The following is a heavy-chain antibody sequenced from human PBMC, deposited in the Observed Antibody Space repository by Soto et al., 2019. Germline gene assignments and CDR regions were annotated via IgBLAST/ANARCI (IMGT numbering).Heavy chain of an antibody. CDR2: IYWDDDK. CDR1: GCSLSARPVA. J-gene: IGHJ4*02. V-gene: IGHV2-5*02. Sequence: QITLRESGPTRVKPTQTLTLTCTFSGCSLSARPVAVGWIRQPPGKALERLALIYWDDDKRYSPSLMTRLTLPKDTSKNQVVLTMTNMDPLDTAIYYCVHRAGIDGNWNGGYFDYWGQGALVTVSS. D-gene: IGHD1-1*01. CDR3: VHRAGIDGNWNGGYFDY.